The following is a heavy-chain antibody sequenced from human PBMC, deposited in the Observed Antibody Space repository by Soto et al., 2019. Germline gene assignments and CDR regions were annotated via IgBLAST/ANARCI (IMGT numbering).Heavy chain of an antibody. CDR1: GGSISSYY. V-gene: IGHV4-59*08. Sequence: PSETLSLTCTVSGGSISSYYWSWIRQPPGKGLEWIGYIYYSGSTNYNPSLKSRVTISVDTSKNQFSLKLNSMTAADTAVYYCARPTYYYDSSGPPAYWGQGTLVTVSS. CDR2: IYYSGST. D-gene: IGHD3-22*01. J-gene: IGHJ4*02. CDR3: ARPTYYYDSSGPPAY.